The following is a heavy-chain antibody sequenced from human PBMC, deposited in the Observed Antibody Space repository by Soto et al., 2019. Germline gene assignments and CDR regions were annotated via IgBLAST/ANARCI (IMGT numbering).Heavy chain of an antibody. J-gene: IGHJ4*02. V-gene: IGHV3-23*01. CDR2: ISATGGGT. D-gene: IGHD3-16*01. CDR3: AKDRRAGGNSAFYFDF. CDR1: GFKFSNYA. Sequence: QPGGSLRLSCAASGFKFSNYAMSWVRPAPGKGLEWVSLISATGGGTYYADSVKGRFTISRDNSHNTLYLQVHSLTAEDTAVYYCAKDRRAGGNSAFYFDFWGQGAQVTVSS.